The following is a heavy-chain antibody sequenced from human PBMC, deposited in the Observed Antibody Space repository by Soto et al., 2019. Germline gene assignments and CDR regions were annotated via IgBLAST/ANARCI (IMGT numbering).Heavy chain of an antibody. V-gene: IGHV1-18*01. CDR1: GYMFTRYG. CDR2: ISAHNGVT. D-gene: IGHD3-16*01. J-gene: IGHJ6*02. Sequence: ASVKVSCKASGYMFTRYGISWVRQAPGQGLEWMGWISAHNGVTNYAQKLQGRVTMTTDTSTSTASMELTSLRSDDTAVYYCARQYEVANCFRYYCMDVWGQGTTVTVSS. CDR3: ARQYEVANCFRYYCMDV.